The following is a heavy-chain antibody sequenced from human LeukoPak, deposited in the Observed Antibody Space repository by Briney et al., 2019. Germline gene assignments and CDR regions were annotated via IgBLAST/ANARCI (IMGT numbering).Heavy chain of an antibody. CDR1: GDSITSYY. V-gene: IGHV4-59*08. J-gene: IGHJ5*02. CDR3: ARHSFRGIFWAQVFDP. Sequence: SETLSLTCTVSGDSITSYYWSWIRQPPGNGLEWIGHVYDSGTANCNPSLKGRVAISVVSSKNQFSLKLTSVSAADTAVYYCARHSFRGIFWAQVFDPWGQGTLVIVSS. CDR2: VYDSGTA. D-gene: IGHD3-16*01.